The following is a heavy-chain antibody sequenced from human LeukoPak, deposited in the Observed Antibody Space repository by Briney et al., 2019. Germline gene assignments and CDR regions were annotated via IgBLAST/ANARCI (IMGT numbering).Heavy chain of an antibody. CDR3: ARGTTPRDV. Sequence: SETLSLTCTVSGGSISSYYWSWFRQPPGKGLEWIGYIYYSGSTNHNPSLKSRVTISVDTSKNQFSLKLSSVTAADTAVYYCARGTTPRDVWGKGTTVTVSS. J-gene: IGHJ6*04. D-gene: IGHD1-1*01. CDR1: GGSISSYY. V-gene: IGHV4-59*01. CDR2: IYYSGST.